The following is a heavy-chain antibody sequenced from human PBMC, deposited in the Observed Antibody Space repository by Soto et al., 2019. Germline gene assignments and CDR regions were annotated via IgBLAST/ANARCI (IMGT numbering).Heavy chain of an antibody. CDR2: ISSDGTR. V-gene: IGHV3-53*01. D-gene: IGHD3-10*01. J-gene: IGHJ6*02. CDR3: ARDRRFAAPGTYYVYYWGLEV. Sequence: WCRQVPGTGLEGVSLISSDGTRYYADSVKGRFTISRDNSRNTLYLQMDSLRVEDTAVYYCARDRRFAAPGTYYVYYWGLEVCCHGTTVTV.